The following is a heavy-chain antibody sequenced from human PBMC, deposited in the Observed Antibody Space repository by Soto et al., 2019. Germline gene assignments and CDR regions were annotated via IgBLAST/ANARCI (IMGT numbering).Heavy chain of an antibody. J-gene: IGHJ5*02. V-gene: IGHV4-38-2*01. CDR2: IYHGGST. CDR1: GYSISSGYY. CDR3: ARVGPWVPYYYDSSPYTFENWFDP. Sequence: SETLSLTCAVSGYSISSGYYWGWLRQPPGKGLECIGSIYHGGSTYYNPSLNSRVTLSIDMTNNHVSLILNSLTAADTAVYYCARVGPWVPYYYDSSPYTFENWFDPWGQGTLVTVSS. D-gene: IGHD3-22*01.